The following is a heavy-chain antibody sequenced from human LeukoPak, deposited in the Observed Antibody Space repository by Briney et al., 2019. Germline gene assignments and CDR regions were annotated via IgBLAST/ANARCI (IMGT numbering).Heavy chain of an antibody. J-gene: IGHJ4*02. D-gene: IGHD2-2*01. CDR1: AFTISASG. Sequence: PRGSLRLSCAASAFTISASGMSWVRQTSGKGLEWISYISSSGTIIYYADSVKGRFTISRDSAKNSLFLQMNSLRAEDTAVYYCARDSRSHCSSTACYGPYFDYWGQGTLVIVSS. CDR2: ISSSGTII. V-gene: IGHV3-48*01. CDR3: ARDSRSHCSSTACYGPYFDY.